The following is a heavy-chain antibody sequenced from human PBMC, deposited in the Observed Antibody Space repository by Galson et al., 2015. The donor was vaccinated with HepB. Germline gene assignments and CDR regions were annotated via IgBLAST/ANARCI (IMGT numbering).Heavy chain of an antibody. CDR3: ARQHHFTGFDAFDV. Sequence: SVKVSCKASGYTFTGYYMHWVRQAPGQGLEWMGRINPNSGGTDYAQKFQGRVTMTRDTSIGTAYMELGSLRSDDTVVYYCARQHHFTGFDAFDVWGQGTMVTVSS. V-gene: IGHV1-2*05. CDR2: INPNSGGT. J-gene: IGHJ3*01. D-gene: IGHD1-1*01. CDR1: GYTFTGYY.